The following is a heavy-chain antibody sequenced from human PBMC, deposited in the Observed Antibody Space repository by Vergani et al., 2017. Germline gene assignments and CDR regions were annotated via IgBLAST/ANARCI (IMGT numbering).Heavy chain of an antibody. CDR2: MYHSGST. CDR1: GGSMSGYY. V-gene: IGHV4-59*01. Sequence: QVRLQESGPGLVKPSETLALTCSVPGGSMSGYYWSWIRQPQGKELEWIGYMYHSGSTNYNPSLERRVTISGDTSKNPFSLKLNSVTAADTAVYYCGRVADFYGLGSRLLDLWGQGILVTVSS. D-gene: IGHD3-10*01. J-gene: IGHJ5*02. CDR3: GRVADFYGLGSRLLDL.